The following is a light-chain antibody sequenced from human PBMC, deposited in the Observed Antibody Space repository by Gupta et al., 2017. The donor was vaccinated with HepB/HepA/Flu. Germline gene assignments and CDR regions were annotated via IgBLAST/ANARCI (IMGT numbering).Light chain of an antibody. CDR3: QQSDSTSIT. CDR1: QSIYNY. Sequence: DIHMTQSPSSLSASVGARVTITCRASQSIYNYLNWYQQKPGKAPKVLIYGAFNLQSGVPSRFSGSGSGTDFTLTISSLQPEDFATYYCQQSDSTSITFGQGTRLEI. J-gene: IGKJ5*01. CDR2: GAF. V-gene: IGKV1-39*01.